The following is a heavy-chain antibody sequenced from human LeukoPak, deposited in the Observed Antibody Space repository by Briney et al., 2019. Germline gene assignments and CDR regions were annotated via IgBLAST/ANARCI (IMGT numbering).Heavy chain of an antibody. CDR3: ARRTSPHIAAAGY. CDR1: GYTFTSYG. CDR2: INPKNAGT. J-gene: IGHJ4*02. D-gene: IGHD6-13*01. Sequence: AASVKVSCKASGYTFTSYGISWVRQAPGQGLEWMGWINPKNAGTNFAQRFQGRVTMTRDTSISTVYMELSSLRSDDTAVYYCARRTSPHIAAAGYWGQGTLVTVSS. V-gene: IGHV1-2*02.